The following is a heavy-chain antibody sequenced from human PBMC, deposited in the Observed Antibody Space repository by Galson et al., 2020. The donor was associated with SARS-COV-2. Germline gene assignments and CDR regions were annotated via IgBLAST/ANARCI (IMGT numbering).Heavy chain of an antibody. CDR3: ARGNEFRPYSAFNN. J-gene: IGHJ4*02. D-gene: IGHD1-26*01. CDR1: GYSIRSGYI. CDR2: IYHSGNT. Sequence: SETLSLTCAASGYSIRSGYIWACIRQPPGKGQECTASIYHSGNTYYDPSLESRVTISVDTSKNQFSLKLTSVTAADAAVYYCARGNEFRPYSAFNNWGQGTLVTVSS. V-gene: IGHV4-38-2*01.